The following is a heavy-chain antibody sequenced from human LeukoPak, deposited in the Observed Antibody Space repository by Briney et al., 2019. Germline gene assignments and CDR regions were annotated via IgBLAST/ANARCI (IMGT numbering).Heavy chain of an antibody. D-gene: IGHD3-9*01. Sequence: SETLSLTCTVSGGSISSYYWSWIRQPPGKGLEWIGYIYYSGSTSYNPSLKSRVTISVDTSKNQFSLKLSSVTAADTAVYYCARHSNFDWLLSNYGLDAFDIWGQGTMVTVSS. CDR2: IYYSGST. CDR1: GGSISSYY. J-gene: IGHJ3*02. CDR3: ARHSNFDWLLSNYGLDAFDI. V-gene: IGHV4-59*08.